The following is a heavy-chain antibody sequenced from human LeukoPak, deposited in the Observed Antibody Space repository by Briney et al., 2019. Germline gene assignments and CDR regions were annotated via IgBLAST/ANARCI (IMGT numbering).Heavy chain of an antibody. CDR1: GFTFSSYA. D-gene: IGHD2-21*02. CDR3: AKGGDYTQPYYTDY. Sequence: GGSLRLSCAASGFTFSSYAMSWVRQAPGKGLEWVSAISGSGSSTYYADSVKGRFTLSRDNPKNTLYLQMNSLRAEDTAVYSCAKGGDYTQPYYTDYWGKGTTVTVSS. V-gene: IGHV3-23*01. CDR2: ISGSGSST. J-gene: IGHJ6*03.